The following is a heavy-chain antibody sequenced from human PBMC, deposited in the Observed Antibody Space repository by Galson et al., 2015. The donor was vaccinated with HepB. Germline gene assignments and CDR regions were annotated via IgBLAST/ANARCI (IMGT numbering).Heavy chain of an antibody. CDR1: GFTFSSYE. CDR2: ISTSGSTI. V-gene: IGHV3-48*03. Sequence: SLRLSCAASGFTFSSYEMNWVRQAPGKGLEWVSNISTSGSTIYYADSVKGRFTISRDNAKNSPYLQMNSLRAEDTAVYYCARVRYYGLDVWGQGTTVTVSS. J-gene: IGHJ6*02. CDR3: ARVRYYGLDV.